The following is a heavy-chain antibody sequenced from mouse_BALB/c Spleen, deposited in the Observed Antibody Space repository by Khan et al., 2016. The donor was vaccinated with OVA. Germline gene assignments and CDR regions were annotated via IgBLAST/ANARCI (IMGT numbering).Heavy chain of an antibody. CDR3: ARNYYMYDFTY. V-gene: IGHV2-2*01. CDR1: GFSLTTYG. Sequence: QVQLKESGPGLVRPSQTLSITCTVSGFSLTTYGVHWVRQSPGKGLEWLGVIRSAGTTDNNAAFISRPSYTKDNSKSEVFFKMNGLKADDTAMYYCARNYYMYDFTYWGQGTLVTVSA. CDR2: IRSAGTT. D-gene: IGHD2-14*01. J-gene: IGHJ3*01.